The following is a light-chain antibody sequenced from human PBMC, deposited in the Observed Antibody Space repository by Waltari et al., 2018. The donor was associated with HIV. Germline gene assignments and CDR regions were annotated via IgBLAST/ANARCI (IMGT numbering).Light chain of an antibody. Sequence: QSLLTQPPSASGTPGQRVTISCSGGRSNIGSTIVNWYQQFPGTAPKFLISSHNQRPSGVPDRFSGSKSGTSASLAISGLQSEDEADYYCATWDVSLSGLVFGGGTKLTVL. CDR1: RSNIGSTI. V-gene: IGLV1-44*01. CDR2: SHN. CDR3: ATWDVSLSGLV. J-gene: IGLJ3*02.